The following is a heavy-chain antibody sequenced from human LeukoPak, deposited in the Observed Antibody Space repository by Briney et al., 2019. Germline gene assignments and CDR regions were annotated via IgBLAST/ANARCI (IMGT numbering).Heavy chain of an antibody. CDR3: NTYYYGSGSYQIDY. Sequence: GGSLRLSCAVSGITLSNYGMSWVRQAPGKGLEWVSVIYSGGSTYYADSVKGRFTISRDNSKNTLYLQMNSLRAEDTAVYYCNTYYYGSGSYQIDYWGQGTLVTVSS. J-gene: IGHJ4*02. CDR1: GITLSNYG. V-gene: IGHV3-66*01. D-gene: IGHD3-10*01. CDR2: IYSGGST.